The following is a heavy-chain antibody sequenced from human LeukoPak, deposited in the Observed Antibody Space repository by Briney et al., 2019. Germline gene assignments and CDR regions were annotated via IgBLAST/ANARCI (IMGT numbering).Heavy chain of an antibody. V-gene: IGHV5-51*01. D-gene: IGHD1-1*01. CDR1: GYSFNNFW. Sequence: GESLKISCKASGYSFNNFWIGWVRQMPGKCLELMGIIYPGDSHTTYSPSFQGQVTISADKSISTAYLQWSSLQASDTAMYYCARLGLGPLGKDDLDYWGQGALVTVSS. J-gene: IGHJ4*02. CDR3: ARLGLGPLGKDDLDY. CDR2: IYPGDSHT.